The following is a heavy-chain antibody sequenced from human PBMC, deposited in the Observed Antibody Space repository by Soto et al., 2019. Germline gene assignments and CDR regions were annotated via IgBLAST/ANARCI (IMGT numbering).Heavy chain of an antibody. D-gene: IGHD2-15*01. CDR1: GGSITSYY. J-gene: IGHJ4*02. CDR3: ARYVGSGGKSFDY. V-gene: IGHV4-59*01. Sequence: QVQLQESGPGLVKPSETLSLTCTVSGGSITSYYWSWIRQPPGKGLEWIGHIYYSGTTNYNPSLNSRVTISADTSNNQFSLRLTSVTTADTAMYYCARYVGSGGKSFDYWGQGTLVTVSS. CDR2: IYYSGTT.